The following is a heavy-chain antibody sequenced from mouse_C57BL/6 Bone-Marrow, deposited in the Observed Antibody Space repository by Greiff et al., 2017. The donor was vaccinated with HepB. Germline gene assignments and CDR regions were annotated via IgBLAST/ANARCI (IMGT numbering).Heavy chain of an antibody. CDR2: ISSGGDYI. CDR3: TRGGREAMDY. CDR1: GFTFSSYA. V-gene: IGHV5-9-1*02. J-gene: IGHJ4*01. Sequence: EVKLQESGEGLVKPGGSLKLSCAASGFTFSSYAMSWVRQTPEKRLEWVAYISSGGDYIYYADTVKGRFTISRDNARNTLYLQMSSLKAEDTAMYYCTRGGREAMDYWGQGTSVTVSS. D-gene: IGHD3-3*01.